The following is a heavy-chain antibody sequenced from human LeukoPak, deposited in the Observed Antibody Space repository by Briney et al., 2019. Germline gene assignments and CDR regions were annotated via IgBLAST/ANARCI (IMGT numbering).Heavy chain of an antibody. CDR1: GFTFSSYA. CDR3: ARDDGGYFDWSAYYFDY. CDR2: ISYDGSNK. D-gene: IGHD3-9*01. J-gene: IGHJ4*02. V-gene: IGHV3-30-3*01. Sequence: PGRSLRLSCAASGFTFSSYAMHWVRQAPGKGLEWVAVISYDGSNKHYADSVKGRFTISRDNSKNTLYLQMNSLRAEDTAVYYCARDDGGYFDWSAYYFDYWGQGTLVTVSS.